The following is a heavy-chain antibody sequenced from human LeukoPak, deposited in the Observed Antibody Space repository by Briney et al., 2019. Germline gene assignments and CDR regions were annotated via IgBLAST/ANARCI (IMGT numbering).Heavy chain of an antibody. CDR3: ARDPDSSGWYYYFDY. J-gene: IGHJ4*02. CDR1: GFTFSSYG. Sequence: GGSLRLSCAASGFTFSSYGMHWVRQAPGKGLEWVAVISYDGSNKYYADSVKGRFTISRDNSKNTLYLQMNSLRAEDTAVYYCARDPDSSGWYYYFDYWGQGTLVTVSS. D-gene: IGHD6-19*01. V-gene: IGHV3-30*03. CDR2: ISYDGSNK.